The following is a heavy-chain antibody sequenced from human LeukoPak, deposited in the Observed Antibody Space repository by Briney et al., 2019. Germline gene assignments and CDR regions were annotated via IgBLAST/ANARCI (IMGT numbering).Heavy chain of an antibody. V-gene: IGHV1-3*01. Sequence: GASVKLSCTASGYTFTSYSMHWVRQAPGQRLEWMGWIKGGNGNTKYSQTSQGRVTITRDTSACTAYMELSSLRSEDTAVYYCARMGGYSHGPRVEYCQHWGQGTLVTVCS. CDR2: IKGGNGNT. CDR1: GYTFTSYS. D-gene: IGHD5-18*01. J-gene: IGHJ1*01. CDR3: ARMGGYSHGPRVEYCQH.